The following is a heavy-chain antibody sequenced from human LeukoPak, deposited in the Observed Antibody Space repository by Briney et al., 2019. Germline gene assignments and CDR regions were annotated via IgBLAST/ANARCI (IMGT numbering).Heavy chain of an antibody. V-gene: IGHV4-39*02. CDR2: IYYSGST. D-gene: IGHD2-15*01. CDR3: ARLRHIVVVVAAMAFDI. CDR1: GGSISSSSYY. J-gene: IGHJ3*02. Sequence: SETLSLTCTVSGGSISSSSYYWGWLRQPPGTGLEWIGSIYYSGSTYYNPSLKSRVTISVDTSKNHFSLKLSSVTAADTAVYYCARLRHIVVVVAAMAFDIWGQGTMVTVSS.